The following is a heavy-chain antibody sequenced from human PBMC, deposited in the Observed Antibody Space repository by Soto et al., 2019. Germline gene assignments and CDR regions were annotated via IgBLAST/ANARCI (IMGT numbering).Heavy chain of an antibody. V-gene: IGHV3-30-3*01. Sequence: HPGGPLRLSCAASGFTFSSYAMHWVRQAPGKGLEWVAVISYDGSNKYYADSVKGRFTISRGNSKNTLYLQMNSLRAEDTAVYYCARDVPFTMIVVATSINAFDIWGQGTMVTVSS. CDR2: ISYDGSNK. CDR1: GFTFSSYA. J-gene: IGHJ3*02. CDR3: ARDVPFTMIVVATSINAFDI. D-gene: IGHD3-22*01.